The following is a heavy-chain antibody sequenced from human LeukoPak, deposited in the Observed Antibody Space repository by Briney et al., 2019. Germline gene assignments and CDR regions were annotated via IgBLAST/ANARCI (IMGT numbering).Heavy chain of an antibody. J-gene: IGHJ6*03. CDR1: GFTFSNYW. V-gene: IGHV3-7*01. CDR2: IKEDGGEK. D-gene: IGHD2-2*01. Sequence: GGSLRLSCAASGFTFSNYWMSWVRQAPGKGLEWVANIKEDGGEKNYVDSVKGRFTISRDNAKNSLYLQMNSLRAEDTAVYYCAKDSIVVVPAAYYYYYYMDVWGKGTTVTVSS. CDR3: AKDSIVVVPAAYYYYYYMDV.